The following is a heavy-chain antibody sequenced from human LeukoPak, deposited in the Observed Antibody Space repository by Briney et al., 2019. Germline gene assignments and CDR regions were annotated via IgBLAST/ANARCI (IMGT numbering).Heavy chain of an antibody. CDR3: ASTDCSGGSCYQGYYYYGMDV. V-gene: IGHV4-4*02. J-gene: IGHJ6*02. CDR2: IYRSGST. Sequence: SGTLSLTCAVSGDSISNNYWWRWVRQFPGKGLEWIGEIYRSGSTNYNPSLKSRVTISIDKSKNQFSLKLSSVTAADTAVYYCASTDCSGGSCYQGYYYYGMDVWGQGTTVTVSS. CDR1: GDSISNNYW. D-gene: IGHD2-15*01.